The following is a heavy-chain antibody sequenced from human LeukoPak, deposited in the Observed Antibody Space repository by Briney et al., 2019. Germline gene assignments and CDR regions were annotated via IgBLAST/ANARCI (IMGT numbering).Heavy chain of an antibody. Sequence: ASVKVSCKASGYTFTSYDINWVRQATGQGLEWMGWMNPNSGNTGYAQKFQGRVTMTRNTFISTAYMELSSLRSEDTAVYYCAAGTGLAMIGTYWGQGTLVTVSS. J-gene: IGHJ4*02. D-gene: IGHD3-22*01. V-gene: IGHV1-8*01. CDR3: AAGTGLAMIGTY. CDR2: MNPNSGNT. CDR1: GYTFTSYD.